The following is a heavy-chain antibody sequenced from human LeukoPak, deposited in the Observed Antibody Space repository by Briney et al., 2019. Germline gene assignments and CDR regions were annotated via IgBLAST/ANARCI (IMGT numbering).Heavy chain of an antibody. Sequence: SVNVSCKASGGTFSSYAISWVRQAAGQGLEWMGRIIPILGIANYAQKFQGRVTITADKSTSTDYMELSSLRSEDTAVYYCAIRAAGTGGYYYYGMDVWGQGTTVTVSS. J-gene: IGHJ6*02. CDR1: GGTFSSYA. V-gene: IGHV1-69*04. D-gene: IGHD6-13*01. CDR3: AIRAAGTGGYYYYGMDV. CDR2: IIPILGIA.